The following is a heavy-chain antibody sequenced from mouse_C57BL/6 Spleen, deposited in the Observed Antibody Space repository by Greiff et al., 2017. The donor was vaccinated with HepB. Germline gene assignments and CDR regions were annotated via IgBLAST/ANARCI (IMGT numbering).Heavy chain of an antibody. V-gene: IGHV1-26*01. Sequence: EVQLQQSGPELVKPGASVKISCKASGYTFTDYYMNWVKQSHGKSLEWIGDINPNNGGTSYNQKFKGKATLTVDKSSSTAYMELRSLTSEDSAVYYCARRDYYDYDPYWGQGTLVTVSA. CDR1: GYTFTDYY. J-gene: IGHJ3*01. CDR2: INPNNGGT. D-gene: IGHD2-4*01. CDR3: ARRDYYDYDPY.